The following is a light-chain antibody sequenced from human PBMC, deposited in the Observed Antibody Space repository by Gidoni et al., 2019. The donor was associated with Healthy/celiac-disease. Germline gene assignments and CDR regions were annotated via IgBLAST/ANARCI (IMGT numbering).Light chain of an antibody. J-gene: IGKJ4*01. Sequence: AIRMPQSPSSLPASTGDRVTITCRASQGISSYLAWYQQKPGKAPKLLSYAASTLQSGVPSRCSGSGSGTDFTLTISCLQSEDFATYYCQQYYSYPLLTFGGGTKVEIK. V-gene: IGKV1-8*01. CDR2: AAS. CDR1: QGISSY. CDR3: QQYYSYPLLT.